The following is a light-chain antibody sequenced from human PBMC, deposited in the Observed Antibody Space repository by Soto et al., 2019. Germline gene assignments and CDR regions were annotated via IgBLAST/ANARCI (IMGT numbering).Light chain of an antibody. J-gene: IGKJ4*01. CDR2: GAS. Sequence: EIVLTQSPGTLSLSPGERATLSCRASQSVSSSYVAWYQQKPGQAPRQLIYGASSRATGIPDRFSGSGSGTDFTLTITRLEPEDFAVYYCLHYRTSVGGGTRVEIK. V-gene: IGKV3-20*01. CDR1: QSVSSSY. CDR3: LHYRTS.